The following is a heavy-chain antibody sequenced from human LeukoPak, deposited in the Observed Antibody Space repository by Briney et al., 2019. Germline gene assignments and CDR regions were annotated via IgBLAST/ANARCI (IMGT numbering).Heavy chain of an antibody. V-gene: IGHV4-31*03. D-gene: IGHD2-2*01. Sequence: PSQTLSLTCTVSGGSISSGGYYWSSIRQHPGKGLEWIGYIYYSGSTYYNPSLKSRVTISVDTSKNQFSLKLSSVTAADTAVYYCARVSRDIVVVPAAIGGDYFDYWGQGTLVTVSS. J-gene: IGHJ4*02. CDR1: GGSISSGGYY. CDR3: ARVSRDIVVVPAAIGGDYFDY. CDR2: IYYSGST.